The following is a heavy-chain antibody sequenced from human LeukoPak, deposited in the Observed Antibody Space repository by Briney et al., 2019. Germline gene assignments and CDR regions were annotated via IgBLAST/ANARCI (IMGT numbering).Heavy chain of an antibody. D-gene: IGHD6-19*01. V-gene: IGHV4-4*09. CDR2: IFSSGGT. Sequence: SETLSLTCTVSGGSVGGFYWTWIRQPPGGGMQWIGFIFSSGGTNYNPSLKSRVAISTDTSKHQVSLRVTSVTAADTAVYYCATGGAYTSGWYNIWGQGTLVSVSS. CDR1: GGSVGGFY. J-gene: IGHJ4*02. CDR3: ATGGAYTSGWYNI.